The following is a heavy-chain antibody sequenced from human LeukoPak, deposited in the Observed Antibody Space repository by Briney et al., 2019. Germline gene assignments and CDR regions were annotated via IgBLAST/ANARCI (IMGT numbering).Heavy chain of an antibody. J-gene: IGHJ4*02. CDR2: ISSSSSTI. CDR3: ARVVQYGSGSYNYDNSGYYDY. Sequence: GGSLRLSCAASGFTFSSYSRNWVRQAPGKGLEWVSYISSSSSTIYYADSVKGRFTISRDNAKNSLYLQMNSLRAEDTAVYYCARVVQYGSGSYNYDNSGYYDYWGQGTLVTVSS. CDR1: GFTFSSYS. D-gene: IGHD3-22*01. V-gene: IGHV3-48*04.